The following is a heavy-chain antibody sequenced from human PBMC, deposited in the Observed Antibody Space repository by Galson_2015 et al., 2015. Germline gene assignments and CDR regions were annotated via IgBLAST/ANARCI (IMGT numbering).Heavy chain of an antibody. J-gene: IGHJ4*02. D-gene: IGHD3-10*01. V-gene: IGHV4-38-2*02. CDR3: ARARELYIHFEN. CDR1: GYSITSGYY. CDR2: IYHSGTT. Sequence: ETLSLTCTVSGYSITSGYYWAWIRLPPGKGLEWIGSIYHSGTTYDNPSLKSRLSISVDSSKNQFSLKLSSVTAADTALYYCARARELYIHFENWGQGTLVTVSS.